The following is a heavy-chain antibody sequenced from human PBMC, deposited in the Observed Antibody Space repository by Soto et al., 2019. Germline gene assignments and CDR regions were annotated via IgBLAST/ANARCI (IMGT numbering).Heavy chain of an antibody. V-gene: IGHV1-18*01. Sequence: QLVQSGVEVKKPGASVRVSCKASGYTFINYGISWVRQDPGQGLEWMGWISGYDGRTNYAQRFQGRGTMTTDTSTNTAHMELTSLTSDSTAVYFCVREWEDIRHIHCFATWGQGTLVTVSS. CDR2: ISGYDGRT. CDR1: GYTFINYG. D-gene: IGHD1-26*01. CDR3: VREWEDIRHIHCFAT. J-gene: IGHJ4*02.